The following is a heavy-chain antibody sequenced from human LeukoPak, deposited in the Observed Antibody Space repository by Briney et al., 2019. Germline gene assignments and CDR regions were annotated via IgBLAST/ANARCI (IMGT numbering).Heavy chain of an antibody. D-gene: IGHD3-22*01. J-gene: IGHJ6*02. CDR3: ARAYYYDSSGYSNYYYYGMDV. V-gene: IGHV4-39*01. CDR1: GGSISSSSYY. Sequence: SETLSLTCTVSGGSISSSSYYWGWIRQPPGKGLEWIGSIYYSGSTYYNPSLKSRVTISVDTSKNQFSLKLSSVTAADTAVYYRARAYYYDSSGYSNYYYYGMDVWGQGTTVTVSS. CDR2: IYYSGST.